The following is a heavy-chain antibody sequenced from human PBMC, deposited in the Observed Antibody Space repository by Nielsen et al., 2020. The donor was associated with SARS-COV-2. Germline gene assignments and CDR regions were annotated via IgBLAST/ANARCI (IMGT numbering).Heavy chain of an antibody. CDR2: ISWNSGSI. V-gene: IGHV3-9*01. Sequence: SLKISCAASGFTFDDYAMHWVRQAPGKGLEWVSGISWNSGSIGYADSVKGRFTVSRDNAKNLLFLQMNSLRDEDTAVYFCARDKAGFDTWGQGTLVTVSS. CDR1: GFTFDDYA. D-gene: IGHD6-13*01. CDR3: ARDKAGFDT. J-gene: IGHJ5*02.